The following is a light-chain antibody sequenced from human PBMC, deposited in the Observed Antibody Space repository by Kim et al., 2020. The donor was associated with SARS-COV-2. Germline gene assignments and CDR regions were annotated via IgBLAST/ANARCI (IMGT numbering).Light chain of an antibody. CDR3: QQYNDWLT. J-gene: IGKJ4*01. CDR2: GAS. Sequence: LSVSPGERATLSCRTSQSISTKLAWYQQKPGQAPRLLIYGASTRVTGIPARFSGSGSGTEFTLTISSLQSEDFGLYYCQQYNDWLTFGGGTKVEI. V-gene: IGKV3-15*01. CDR1: QSISTK.